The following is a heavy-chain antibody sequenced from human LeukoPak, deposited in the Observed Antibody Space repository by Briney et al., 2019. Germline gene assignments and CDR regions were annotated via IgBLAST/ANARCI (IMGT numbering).Heavy chain of an antibody. CDR3: AKEYRTSGSTRGFDF. CDR2: ISSSGDRT. V-gene: IGHV3-23*01. Sequence: SGGSLRLSCAASVLICSSHAMSWVRQARGKGLEWVSAISSSGDRTYYADSVKGRFTISRDNSKNTVYLQMIGLGAEDTAIYYCAKEYRTSGSTRGFDFWGQGTLVTVSS. CDR1: VLICSSHA. J-gene: IGHJ4*02. D-gene: IGHD5/OR15-5a*01.